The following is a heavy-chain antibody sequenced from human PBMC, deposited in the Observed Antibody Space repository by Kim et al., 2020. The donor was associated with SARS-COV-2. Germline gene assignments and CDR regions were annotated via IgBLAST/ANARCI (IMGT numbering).Heavy chain of an antibody. CDR1: EFSFSVYR. V-gene: IGHV3-21*01. CDR2: IGSDPNKR. D-gene: IGHD3-9*01. CDR3: FGPRTGYLDI. Sequence: GGSLRLSCVVSEFSFSVYRMNWVRQAPGKGLEWISAIGSDPNKRYYAESVKGRFTISRDNAKKTVSLQMNSLRVGDTAIYFCFGPRTGYLDIWGQGVLVTISS. J-gene: IGHJ1*01.